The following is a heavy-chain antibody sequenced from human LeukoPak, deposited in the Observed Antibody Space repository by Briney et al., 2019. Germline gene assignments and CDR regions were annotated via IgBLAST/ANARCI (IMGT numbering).Heavy chain of an antibody. V-gene: IGHV1-46*01. CDR2: INPSGGST. CDR1: GYTFTSYY. Sequence: ASVKVSCKASGYTFTSYYMHWVRQAPGQGLEWMGIINPSGGSTSYTQKFQGRVTMTRDMSTSTVYMELNSLRAEDTAVYYCATPGGVRSTSCRNCLKNWGQGTLVTVSS. CDR3: ATPGGVRSTSCRNCLKN. D-gene: IGHD2-2*01. J-gene: IGHJ4*02.